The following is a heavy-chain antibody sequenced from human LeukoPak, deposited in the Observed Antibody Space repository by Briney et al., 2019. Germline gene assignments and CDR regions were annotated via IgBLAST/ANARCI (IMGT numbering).Heavy chain of an antibody. J-gene: IGHJ4*02. V-gene: IGHV3-7*01. CDR1: GFTFSNYW. Sequence: GGSLRLSCVFSGFTFSNYWMKWVRQAPGKGLEWVASINEDGSGKYSMDSVKDRVTISRDNAKNSLHLQMYSLRLDDAAVHYCARGGYSFDYLGQGTLVTVSS. CDR2: INEDGSGK. CDR3: ARGGYSFDY. D-gene: IGHD5-12*01.